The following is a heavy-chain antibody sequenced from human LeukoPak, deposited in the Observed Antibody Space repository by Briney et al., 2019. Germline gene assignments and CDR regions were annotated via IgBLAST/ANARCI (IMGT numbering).Heavy chain of an antibody. CDR1: GYSISSGYY. Sequence: PSETLSLTCTVSGYSISSGYYWGWIRQPPGKGLEGIGSIYHSGSTYYNPSLKSRVTISVDTSNNQFSLKLSSVTPTDTAVYYCARSGSIAAVVPYWGQGTLVTVSS. V-gene: IGHV4-38-2*02. CDR2: IYHSGST. CDR3: ARSGSIAAVVPY. D-gene: IGHD6-13*01. J-gene: IGHJ4*02.